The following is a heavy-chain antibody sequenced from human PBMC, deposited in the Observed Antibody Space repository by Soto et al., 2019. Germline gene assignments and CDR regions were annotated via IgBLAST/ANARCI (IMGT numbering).Heavy chain of an antibody. V-gene: IGHV3-7*01. CDR2: IKQDGSEK. Sequence: PGGPLSLSCSATGVIFSSYWMSWVRQAPGKGLEWVANIKQDGSEKYYVDSAKGRFTISRDNAKNSLHLQMNSLRAEDTAVYYCARGFNSALDIWGQGTMVTVSS. CDR1: GVIFSSYW. J-gene: IGHJ3*02. CDR3: ARGFNSALDI.